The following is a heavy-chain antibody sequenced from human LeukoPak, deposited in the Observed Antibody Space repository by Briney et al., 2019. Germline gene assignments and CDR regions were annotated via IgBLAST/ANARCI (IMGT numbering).Heavy chain of an antibody. CDR1: GFTFSSYA. CDR2: ISSNGGST. D-gene: IGHD1-26*01. J-gene: IGHJ3*02. CDR3: ARDPGSSWELLGDAFDI. Sequence: PGGSLRLSCAASGFTFSSYAMHWVRQAPGKGLEYVSAISSNGGSTYYANSVKGRFTISRDNSKNTLYLQMGSLRAEDTAVYYCARDPGSSWELLGDAFDIWGQGTMVTVSS. V-gene: IGHV3-64*01.